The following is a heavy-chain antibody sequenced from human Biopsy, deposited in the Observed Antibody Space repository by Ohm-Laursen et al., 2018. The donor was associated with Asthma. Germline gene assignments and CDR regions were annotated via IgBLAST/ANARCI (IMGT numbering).Heavy chain of an antibody. D-gene: IGHD3-3*02. Sequence: SLRLSCAASGFTFGDYWMSWVRQVPGKGLEWVANIKHDGSEKNHVDSLKGRFTISRDNAKNSLYPQMNSLRAEDTAVYYCARTFHFWSPYHAEHYQLWGQGTMVIVSS. CDR1: GFTFGDYW. CDR2: IKHDGSEK. J-gene: IGHJ3*01. CDR3: ARTFHFWSPYHAEHYQL. V-gene: IGHV3-7*01.